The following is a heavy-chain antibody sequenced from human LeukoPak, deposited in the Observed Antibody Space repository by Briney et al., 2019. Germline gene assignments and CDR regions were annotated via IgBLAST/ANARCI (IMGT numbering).Heavy chain of an antibody. J-gene: IGHJ4*02. CDR2: IYSGGST. Sequence: RGSLRLSCAASGFTVSSNYMSWVRQAPGKGLEWVSVIYSGGSTYYADSVRGRFTISRDNSKNTLYLQMNSLRAEDTAVYYCAKDRWAYCSGGDCYPEYWGQGTLVAVSS. D-gene: IGHD2-15*01. CDR1: GFTVSSNY. V-gene: IGHV3-53*05. CDR3: AKDRWAYCSGGDCYPEY.